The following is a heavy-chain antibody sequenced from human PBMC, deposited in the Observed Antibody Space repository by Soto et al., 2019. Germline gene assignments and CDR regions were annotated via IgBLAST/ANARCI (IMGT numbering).Heavy chain of an antibody. V-gene: IGHV1-18*01. CDR1: GLSFITSA. CDR3: ARDFLTRISWGSTTAQYSSYGMEV. D-gene: IGHD3-9*01. CDR2: VSPYNGGT. J-gene: IGHJ6*02. Sequence: GASVKVSCKASGLSFITSAVSWVRQAPGQGLEWIGRVSPYNGGTNYAQKFQGRVTITTDTSTNTAYMDLRSLKSDDTAVYFCARDFLTRISWGSTTAQYSSYGMEVWGQGTTVTVSS.